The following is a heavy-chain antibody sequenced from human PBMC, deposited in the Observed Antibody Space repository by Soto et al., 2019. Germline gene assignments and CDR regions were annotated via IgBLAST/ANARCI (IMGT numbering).Heavy chain of an antibody. CDR2: INSDGSST. D-gene: IGHD2-15*01. V-gene: IGHV3-74*01. CDR1: GFTFSRYW. J-gene: IGHJ4*02. Sequence: EVQLVESGGGLVQPGGSLRLSCAASGFTFSRYWMHWVRHAPGKGLVWVSRINSDGSSTSYADSVKGRFTISRDNAKNTLYLQMNSLRAEDTAVYYCARDHGDIAVVVAATNALDYWGQGTLVTVSS. CDR3: ARDHGDIAVVVAATNALDY.